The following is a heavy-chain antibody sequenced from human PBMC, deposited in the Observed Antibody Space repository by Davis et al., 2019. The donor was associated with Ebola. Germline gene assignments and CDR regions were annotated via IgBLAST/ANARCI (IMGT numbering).Heavy chain of an antibody. CDR3: ARLKVRVDGMDV. CDR1: GGSFSGYY. J-gene: IGHJ6*02. D-gene: IGHD3-10*01. Sequence: SETLSPTCAVYGGSFSGYYWSWIRQPPGKGLEWIGEIKHSGSTNYNPSLKSRVTISVDTSKNQFSLKLSSVTAADTAVYYCARLKVRVDGMDVWGQGTTVTVSS. CDR2: IKHSGST. V-gene: IGHV4-34*01.